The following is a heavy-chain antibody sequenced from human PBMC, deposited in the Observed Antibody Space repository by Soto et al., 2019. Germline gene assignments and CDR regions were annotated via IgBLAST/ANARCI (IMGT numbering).Heavy chain of an antibody. J-gene: IGHJ4*02. CDR2: ISHDGRNN. CDR1: GFTFSAYA. CDR3: ARDISYDFDYRFNTMVAHPALGN. Sequence: GGSLRLSCAASGFTFSAYAMHWVRQAPGKGLEWVAIISHDGRNNYYADSLKGRCTISRDNSNNTLYLQIDRLRPEDTAVYYCARDISYDFDYRFNTMVAHPALGNWGQGILVTVSS. D-gene: IGHD3-9*01. V-gene: IGHV3-30*03.